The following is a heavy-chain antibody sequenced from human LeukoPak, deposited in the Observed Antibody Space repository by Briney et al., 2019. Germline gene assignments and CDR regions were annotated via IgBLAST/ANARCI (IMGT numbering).Heavy chain of an antibody. CDR1: GGSISSYY. D-gene: IGHD1-1*01. CDR3: VRDVSQRRHFDY. Sequence: SETLSLTCTVSGGSISSYYWSWIRQPPGKGLEWIGYIYYSGSTNYNPSLKSRVTISVDTSKNQFSLKLSSVTAADTAVYYCVRDVSQRRHFDYWGQGTLVTVSS. V-gene: IGHV4-59*12. CDR2: IYYSGST. J-gene: IGHJ4*02.